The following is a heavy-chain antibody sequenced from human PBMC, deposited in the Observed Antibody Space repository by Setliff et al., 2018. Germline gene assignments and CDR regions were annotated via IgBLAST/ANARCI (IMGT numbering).Heavy chain of an antibody. D-gene: IGHD2-2*01. Sequence: ASVKVSCKASGYIFTDYGVSWVRQAPGQGLEWVGWISPHNGKTYYAPKFQDRITMTTDTSTSTAYMELRSLHSDDTAVYYCSRLVRYCTRTSCQRASGDDYWGQGTLVTVSS. J-gene: IGHJ4*02. CDR3: SRLVRYCTRTSCQRASGDDY. V-gene: IGHV1-18*01. CDR2: ISPHNGKT. CDR1: GYIFTDYG.